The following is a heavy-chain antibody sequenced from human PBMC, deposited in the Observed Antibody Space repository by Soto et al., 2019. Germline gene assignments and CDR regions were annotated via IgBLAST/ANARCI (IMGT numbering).Heavy chain of an antibody. CDR1: GYTFTSYD. Sequence: QVQLVQSGAEVKKPGASVKVSCKASGYTFTSYDINWVRQATGQGLEWMGWMNPNSGNTGYAQKFQGRVTMTRNTSISTAYMELSSLRSEDTAVYYCATRVDSSGWHPAGDAFDIWGQGTMVTVSS. J-gene: IGHJ3*02. D-gene: IGHD6-19*01. CDR3: ATRVDSSGWHPAGDAFDI. V-gene: IGHV1-8*01. CDR2: MNPNSGNT.